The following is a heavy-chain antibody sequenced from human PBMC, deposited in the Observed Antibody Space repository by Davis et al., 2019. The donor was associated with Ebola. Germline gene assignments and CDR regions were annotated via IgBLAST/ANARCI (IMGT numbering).Heavy chain of an antibody. CDR1: GFTFSDYY. Sequence: GESLKISCAASGFTFSDYYMSWIRQAPGKGLEWVSYISSSGSTIYYADSVKGRFTISRDNAENSLFLQMNSLRAEDTAVYYCARGGLKHFDYWGQGTLVTVSS. CDR3: ARGGLKHFDY. CDR2: ISSSGSTI. D-gene: IGHD2-8*01. V-gene: IGHV3-11*04. J-gene: IGHJ4*01.